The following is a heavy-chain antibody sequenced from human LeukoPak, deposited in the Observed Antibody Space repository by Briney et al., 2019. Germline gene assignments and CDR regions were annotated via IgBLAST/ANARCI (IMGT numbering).Heavy chain of an antibody. CDR1: GFTFSSYS. D-gene: IGHD3-10*01. V-gene: IGHV3-21*01. CDR2: ISSSSSYI. CDR3: ASTPMVRGVISYMDV. J-gene: IGHJ6*03. Sequence: GGSLRLSCAASGFTFSSYSMNWVRQAPGKGLEWVSSISSSSSYIYYADSVKGRFTISRGNAKNSLYLQMNSLRAEDTAVYYCASTPMVRGVISYMDVWGKGTTVTVSS.